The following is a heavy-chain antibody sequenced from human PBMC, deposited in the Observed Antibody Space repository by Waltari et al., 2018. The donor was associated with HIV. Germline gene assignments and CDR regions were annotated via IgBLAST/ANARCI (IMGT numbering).Heavy chain of an antibody. D-gene: IGHD3-10*01. V-gene: IGHV3-53*01. Sequence: EVQLVESGGGLIQPGGSLRLSCVASGVSVTTNYMRWVRQAPGKGLELVSMAYNDGTTHYADSVVGRFSIARDNSQNTLFLQMNSLRVDDTAVYYCARWTGTYYDSWGQGTLVTVSS. CDR1: GVSVTTNY. J-gene: IGHJ4*02. CDR2: AYNDGTT. CDR3: ARWTGTYYDS.